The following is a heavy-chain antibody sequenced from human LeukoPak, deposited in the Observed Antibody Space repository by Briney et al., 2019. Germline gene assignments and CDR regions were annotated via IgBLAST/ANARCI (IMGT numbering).Heavy chain of an antibody. CDR2: INPSGGST. J-gene: IGHJ4*02. CDR1: GYTFTSYY. CDR3: AILWFGEVPSFDY. V-gene: IGHV1-46*01. Sequence: GASVKVSCKASGYTFTSYYMHGVRQAPGQGLEWMGIINPSGGSTSYAQKFQGRVTMTRDTSTSTVYMELSSLRSEDTAVYYCAILWFGEVPSFDYSGQGTLVTVSS. D-gene: IGHD3-10*01.